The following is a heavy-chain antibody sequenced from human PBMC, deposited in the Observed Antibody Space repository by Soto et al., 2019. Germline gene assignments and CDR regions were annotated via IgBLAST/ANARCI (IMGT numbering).Heavy chain of an antibody. V-gene: IGHV3-11*06. CDR2: ISSSSSYT. D-gene: IGHD6-13*01. CDR1: GFTFSDYY. Sequence: PGGSLRLSCAASGFTFSDYYMSWIRQAPGKGLEWVSYISSSSSYTNYADSVKGRFTISRDNAKNSLYLQMNSLRAEDTAVYYCARDGIFASWPPNWFDPWGQGTLVTVSS. CDR3: ARDGIFASWPPNWFDP. J-gene: IGHJ5*02.